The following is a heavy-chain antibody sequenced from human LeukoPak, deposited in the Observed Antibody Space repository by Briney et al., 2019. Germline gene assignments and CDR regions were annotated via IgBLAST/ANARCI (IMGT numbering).Heavy chain of an antibody. V-gene: IGHV3-48*03. Sequence: GGSLRPSCATSGFTFSNHEMNWVCQAPGKGLEWVAYTSRGGSDISYADSVKGRFTISTDNANSSLYLQMNSLRAEDTAVYFCVRARLIRLENFFDYWGQGTLVTVSS. J-gene: IGHJ4*02. CDR3: VRARLIRLENFFDY. CDR2: TSRGGSDI. CDR1: GFTFSNHE. D-gene: IGHD2-21*02.